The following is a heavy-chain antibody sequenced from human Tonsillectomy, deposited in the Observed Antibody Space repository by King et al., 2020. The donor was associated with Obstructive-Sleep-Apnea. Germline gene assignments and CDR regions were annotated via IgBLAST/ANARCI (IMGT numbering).Heavy chain of an antibody. V-gene: IGHV3-23*04. CDR2: ISGSGGST. CDR3: AKNGGGSGYDNEYFQH. Sequence: VQLVESGGGLVQPGGSLRLSCAASGFTFSSYAMSWVRQAPGKGLEWVSAISGSGGSTYYADSVKGRFTISRDNSKNTLYLQMNSLRAEDTAVYYCAKNGGGSGYDNEYFQHWGQGTLVTVSS. CDR1: GFTFSSYA. D-gene: IGHD5-12*01. J-gene: IGHJ1*01.